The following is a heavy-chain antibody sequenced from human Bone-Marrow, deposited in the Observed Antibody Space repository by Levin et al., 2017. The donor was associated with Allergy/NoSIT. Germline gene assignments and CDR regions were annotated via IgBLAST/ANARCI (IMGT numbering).Heavy chain of an antibody. D-gene: IGHD2-8*02. CDR2: INAGNGNT. Sequence: ASVKVSCKASGYTFTSYAMHWVRQAPGQRLEWMGWINAGNGNTKYSQKFQGRVTITRDTSASTAYMELSSLRSEDTAVYYCARGHCTGGVCRGRVFDPWGQGTLVTVSS. J-gene: IGHJ5*02. CDR3: ARGHCTGGVCRGRVFDP. V-gene: IGHV1-3*01. CDR1: GYTFTSYA.